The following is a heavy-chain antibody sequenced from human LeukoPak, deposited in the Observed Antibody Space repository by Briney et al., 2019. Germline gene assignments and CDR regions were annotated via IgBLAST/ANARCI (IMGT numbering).Heavy chain of an antibody. D-gene: IGHD6-19*01. J-gene: IGHJ4*02. V-gene: IGHV3-30-3*01. CDR1: GFTFSSYA. Sequence: PGRSLRLSCAASGFTFSSYAMHWVRQAPGKGLEWVAVISYDGSNKYYAGSVKGRFTISRDNSKNTLYLQMNSLRAEDTAVYYCAREWAVAAFDYWGQGTLVTVSS. CDR3: AREWAVAAFDY. CDR2: ISYDGSNK.